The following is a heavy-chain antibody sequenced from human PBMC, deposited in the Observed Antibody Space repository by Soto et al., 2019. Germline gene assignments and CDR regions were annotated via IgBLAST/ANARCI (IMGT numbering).Heavy chain of an antibody. D-gene: IGHD4-17*01. J-gene: IGHJ4*02. V-gene: IGHV1-69*04. CDR1: GGTFSSYT. CDR3: AREVGYGDYAFAY. CDR2: IIPILGIA. Sequence: SVKVSCKASGGTFSSYTISWVRQAPGQGLEWMGRIIPILGIANYAQKFQGRVTITADKSTSTAYMELSSLRSEDTAVYYCAREVGYGDYAFAYWGQGTLVTVSS.